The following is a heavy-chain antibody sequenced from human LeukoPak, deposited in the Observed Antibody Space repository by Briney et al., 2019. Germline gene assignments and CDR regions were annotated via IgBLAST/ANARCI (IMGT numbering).Heavy chain of an antibody. D-gene: IGHD2-8*02. J-gene: IGHJ4*02. CDR2: IDPSDSYT. Sequence: GESLKISCKGSGYSFTSYWIGWVRQMPGKGLEWMGRIDPSDSYTNYSPSFQGHVTISVDKSISTAYLQWSSLKASDTAMYYCARRVSGGNFFDFWGQGTLVAVSS. V-gene: IGHV5-10-1*01. CDR1: GYSFTSYW. CDR3: ARRVSGGNFFDF.